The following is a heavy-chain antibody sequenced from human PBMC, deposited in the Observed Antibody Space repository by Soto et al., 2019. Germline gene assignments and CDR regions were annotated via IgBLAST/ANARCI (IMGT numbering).Heavy chain of an antibody. CDR1: GFTFSSYA. CDR2: ISYDGSNK. V-gene: IGHV3-30-3*01. J-gene: IGHJ4*02. D-gene: IGHD5-12*01. CDR3: ARDKVAARNRFDY. Sequence: QVQLVESGGGVVQPGRSLRLSCAASGFTFSSYAMHWVLQAPGKGLEWVAVISYDGSNKYYADSVKGRFTISRDNSKNTLYLQMNSLRAEDTAVYYCARDKVAARNRFDYWGQGTLVTVSS.